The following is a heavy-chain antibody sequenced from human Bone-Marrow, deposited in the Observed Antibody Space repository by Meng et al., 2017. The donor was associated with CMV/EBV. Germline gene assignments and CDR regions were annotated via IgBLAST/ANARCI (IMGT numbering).Heavy chain of an antibody. D-gene: IGHD3-9*01. V-gene: IGHV3-48*03. CDR3: ARRLPYEGMTG. CDR2: INRRGDFV. CDR1: GFIFSDYE. Sequence: GESLKISCEASGFIFSDYEFYWVRQAPGKGLECLSYINRRGDFVQLADSVRGRFTVSRDNAKNSVYLHMNSLTVEDTALYYCARRLPYEGMTGWGQGKLVTVAS. J-gene: IGHJ1*01.